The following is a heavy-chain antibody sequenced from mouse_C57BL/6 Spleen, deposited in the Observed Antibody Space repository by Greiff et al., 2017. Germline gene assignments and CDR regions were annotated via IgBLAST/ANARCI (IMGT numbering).Heavy chain of an antibody. Sequence: EVQLQESGPGLVKPSQSLSLTCSVTGYSITSGYYWNWIRQFPGNKLEWMGYISYDGSNNYNPSLKNRISITRDTSKNQFFLKLNSVTTEDTATYYCAREETGTFAYWGQGTLVTVSA. V-gene: IGHV3-6*01. D-gene: IGHD4-1*01. J-gene: IGHJ3*01. CDR1: GYSITSGYY. CDR2: ISYDGSN. CDR3: AREETGTFAY.